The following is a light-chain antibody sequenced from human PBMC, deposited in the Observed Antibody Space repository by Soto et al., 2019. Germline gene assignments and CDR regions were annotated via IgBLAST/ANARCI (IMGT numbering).Light chain of an antibody. J-gene: IGKJ1*01. CDR2: GAS. V-gene: IGKV3-15*01. CDR3: QHYNKWPPWT. CDR1: QSVSTN. Sequence: IVLTHSPGTLPLSPGERATFSCSASQSVSTNVAWYQQKPGQAPRLLIYGASIRATTTPAKFSGSGSGTEFTLTISSLQSEDFAVYYCQHYNKWPPWTFGQGTKVDIK.